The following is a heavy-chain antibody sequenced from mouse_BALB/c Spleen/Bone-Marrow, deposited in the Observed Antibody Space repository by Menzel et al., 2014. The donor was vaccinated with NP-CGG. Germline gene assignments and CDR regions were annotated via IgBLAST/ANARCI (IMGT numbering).Heavy chain of an antibody. D-gene: IGHD1-1*01. CDR1: GFSLTNYG. CDR3: AKGHYGSSPFAY. CDR2: IWRGGTT. Sequence: VQLVESGPSLVQPSQSLSITCTVSGFSLTNYGIYWVHQSPGKGLEWLGVIWRGGTTDYNAAFMSRLSITKDNSKSQVFFKMNSLQADDTAIYYCAKGHYGSSPFAYWGQGTLVTVSA. J-gene: IGHJ3*01. V-gene: IGHV2-5-1*01.